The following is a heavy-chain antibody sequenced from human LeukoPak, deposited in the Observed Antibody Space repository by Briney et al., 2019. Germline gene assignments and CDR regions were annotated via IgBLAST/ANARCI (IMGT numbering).Heavy chain of an antibody. CDR3: AKDSGSGITIFGVVITWDAFDI. J-gene: IGHJ3*02. CDR2: MSGSGDNT. Sequence: QSGGSLLLSCAASGFTFNNYAMSWVRQAPGKGLEWVSAMSGSGDNTYYADSVKGRFTISRDNFKNTLYLQMNSLRAEDTAVYYCAKDSGSGITIFGVVITWDAFDIWGQGTMVTVSS. V-gene: IGHV3-23*01. D-gene: IGHD3-3*01. CDR1: GFTFNNYA.